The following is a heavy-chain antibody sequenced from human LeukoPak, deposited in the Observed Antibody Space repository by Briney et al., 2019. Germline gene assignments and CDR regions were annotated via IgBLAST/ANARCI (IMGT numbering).Heavy chain of an antibody. CDR2: ISGSGGRT. CDR3: AKTDSSDYSYYFDY. J-gene: IGHJ4*02. CDR1: GFTFNNYA. V-gene: IGHV3-23*01. Sequence: GGSLRLSCAASGFTFNNYAMSWVRQAPGKGLEWVSAISGSGGRTYYADSVKGRFTVSRDNSKSTLYLQMNSLRAEDTAVYYCAKTDSSDYSYYFDYWGQGTLVTVSS. D-gene: IGHD3-22*01.